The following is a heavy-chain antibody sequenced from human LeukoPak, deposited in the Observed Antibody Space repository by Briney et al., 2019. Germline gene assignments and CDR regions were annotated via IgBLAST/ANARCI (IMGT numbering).Heavy chain of an antibody. CDR1: GYTFTSYG. CDR3: ARESNHFRGVRLDY. CDR2: ISAYNGNT. V-gene: IGHV1-18*01. D-gene: IGHD3-10*01. Sequence: ASVKVSCKASGYTFTSYGISWMRQAPGQGLEWMGWISAYNGNTNYAQKLQGRVTITADESTSTAYMELSSLRSEDTAVYYCARESNHFRGVRLDYWGQGTLVTVSS. J-gene: IGHJ4*02.